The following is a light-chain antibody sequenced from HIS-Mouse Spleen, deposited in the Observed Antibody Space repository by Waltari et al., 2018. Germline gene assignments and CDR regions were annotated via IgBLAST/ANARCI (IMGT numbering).Light chain of an antibody. V-gene: IGLV2-23*01. J-gene: IGLJ3*02. CDR2: EGS. Sequence: QSALTQPASVSGSPGQSITISCPGTSRDVGSSNLVSWYQQHPGKAPKLMIYEGSKPPSGVSNRFSGSKSGNTASLTISGLQAEDEADYYCCSYAGRVFGGGTKLTVL. CDR3: CSYAGRV. CDR1: SRDVGSSNL.